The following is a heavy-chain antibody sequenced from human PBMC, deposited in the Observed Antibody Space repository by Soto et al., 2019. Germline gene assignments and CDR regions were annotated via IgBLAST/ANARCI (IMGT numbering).Heavy chain of an antibody. V-gene: IGHV1-18*04. CDR3: ARAYGIVVVTASALAY. J-gene: IGHJ4*02. D-gene: IGHD2-21*02. CDR2: ISAYNGNT. Sequence: QVQLVQSGAEVKKPGASVKVSCKASGYTFTSYGISWVRQAPGQGLEWMGWISAYNGNTNYAQKLQGRVTMTTDTSTRRAYMELRILRSDDPAVYYCARAYGIVVVTASALAYWGQGTLVTVSS. CDR1: GYTFTSYG.